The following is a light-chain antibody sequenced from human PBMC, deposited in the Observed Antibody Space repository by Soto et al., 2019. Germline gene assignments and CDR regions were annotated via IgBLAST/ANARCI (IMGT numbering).Light chain of an antibody. J-gene: IGKJ1*01. Sequence: EIVLTQSPGTVALSPGERVTLSCRAIQSVGTNYLAWYQQKPGQAPRLVIYGTSNRATGTPDRFSGSGSGTDFTLTISRLEPEDFAVYYCQQYGTSPRMFGQGTKVDIK. CDR1: QSVGTNY. CDR2: GTS. V-gene: IGKV3-20*01. CDR3: QQYGTSPRM.